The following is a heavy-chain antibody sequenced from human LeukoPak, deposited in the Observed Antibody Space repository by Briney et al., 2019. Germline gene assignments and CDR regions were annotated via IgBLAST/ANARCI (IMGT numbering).Heavy chain of an antibody. CDR3: ARWGTYYYGSGSNVDAFDI. CDR1: GYTFTGYY. D-gene: IGHD3-10*01. J-gene: IGHJ3*02. Sequence: ASVKVSCKASGYTFTGYYMHWVRQAPGQGLEWMGWINPNSGGTSYAQKFQGRVTMTRDTSISTAYMELSRLRSDDTAVYYCARWGTYYYGSGSNVDAFDIWGQGTMVTVSS. CDR2: INPNSGGT. V-gene: IGHV1-2*02.